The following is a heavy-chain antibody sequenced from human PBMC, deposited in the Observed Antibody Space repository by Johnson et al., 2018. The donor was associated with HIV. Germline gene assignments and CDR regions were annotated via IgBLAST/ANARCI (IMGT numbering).Heavy chain of an antibody. V-gene: IGHV3-33*08. J-gene: IGHJ3*02. D-gene: IGHD3-22*01. Sequence: QVQLVESGGGVVQPGRSLRLSCAASGFTFSSYAMHWVRKAPGKGLEWVAVIWYDGSNKYYADSVKGRFTISRDNSKTTLYLQMNSLRAEDTAVYYCARPVVAYYRGAFDIWGQGTLVTVSS. CDR1: GFTFSSYA. CDR2: IWYDGSNK. CDR3: ARPVVAYYRGAFDI.